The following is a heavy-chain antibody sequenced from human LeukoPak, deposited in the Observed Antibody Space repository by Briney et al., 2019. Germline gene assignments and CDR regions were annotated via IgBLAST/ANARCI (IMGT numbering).Heavy chain of an antibody. CDR2: IYHSGSS. CDR1: GYSISSGYY. V-gene: IGHV4-38-2*01. Sequence: SETLSLTSAVSGYSISSGYYWGWIRQPPGKGLEWIGSIYHSGSSYYNPSLKSRGSFSVDTSKNHFSLKLTSVTAVDTAVYYCARAGSGSRDYFDYWGQGTLVTVSS. D-gene: IGHD2-15*01. CDR3: ARAGSGSRDYFDY. J-gene: IGHJ4*02.